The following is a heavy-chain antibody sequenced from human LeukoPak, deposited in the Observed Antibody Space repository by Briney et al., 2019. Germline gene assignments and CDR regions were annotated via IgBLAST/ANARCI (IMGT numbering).Heavy chain of an antibody. CDR1: GFTFSSYG. V-gene: IGHV3-33*01. Sequence: GGSLRLSCAASGFTFSSYGMHWVRQAPGKGLEWVAVIWYDGSNKYYADSVKGRFTISRDNSKNTLYLQMNGLRAEDTAVYYCARDLRWSHYWYFDLWGRGTLVTVSS. CDR2: IWYDGSNK. J-gene: IGHJ2*01. CDR3: ARDLRWSHYWYFDL. D-gene: IGHD2-15*01.